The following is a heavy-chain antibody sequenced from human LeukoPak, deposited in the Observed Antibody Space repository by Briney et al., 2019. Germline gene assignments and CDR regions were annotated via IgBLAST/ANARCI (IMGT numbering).Heavy chain of an antibody. J-gene: IGHJ4*02. V-gene: IGHV3-64D*09. CDR1: GFTFSSYA. CDR3: VKDYNWNIFHY. D-gene: IGHD1/OR15-1a*01. CDR2: ISSNGGST. Sequence: GGSLRLSCSASGFTFSSYAMHWVRQAPGKGLEYVSGISSNGGSTYYADSVKGRFTISRDNSKNTLYLQMSSLRADDTAVYYCVKDYNWNIFHYWGQGDLVTVSS.